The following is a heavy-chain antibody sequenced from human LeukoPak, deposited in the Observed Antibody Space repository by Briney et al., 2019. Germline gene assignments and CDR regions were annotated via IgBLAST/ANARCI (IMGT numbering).Heavy chain of an antibody. CDR1: GFTFSSYS. CDR3: AKDPLGYCSGSSCFHYFDY. J-gene: IGHJ4*02. Sequence: HAGGSLRLSCAASGFTFSSYSMNWVRQAPGKGLEWVSTVSPSGDSTYYADSVKGRFTISRDNSKNTLYLQMNGLRAEDTAVYYCAKDPLGYCSGSSCFHYFDYWGQGTLVTVSS. D-gene: IGHD2-15*01. CDR2: VSPSGDST. V-gene: IGHV3-23*01.